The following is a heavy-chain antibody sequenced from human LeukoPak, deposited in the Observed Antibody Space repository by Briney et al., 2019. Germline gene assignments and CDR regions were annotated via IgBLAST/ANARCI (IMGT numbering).Heavy chain of an antibody. Sequence: PGGSLRLSCAASGFTFSRFWMSWVRQAPGKGLEWVANIKEDGSEKFYVDSVRGRFTISRDNAKNSLYLQLHSLRAEDTAIYYYARLRSGYDHGGLDPWGQGIRVTVSS. CDR3: ARLRSGYDHGGLDP. V-gene: IGHV3-7*01. J-gene: IGHJ5*02. CDR2: IKEDGSEK. CDR1: GFTFSRFW. D-gene: IGHD5-12*01.